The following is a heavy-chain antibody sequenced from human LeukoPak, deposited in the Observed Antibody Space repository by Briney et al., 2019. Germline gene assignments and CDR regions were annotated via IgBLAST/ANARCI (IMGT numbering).Heavy chain of an antibody. CDR3: ARDFYIPGYDSSGSTAYYYYGMDV. Sequence: PSETLSLTCTVSGGSISSSSYYWGWIRQPPGKGLEWIGSIYYSGSTYSNPSLKSRVTISVDTSKNQFSLKLSSVTAADTAVYYCARDFYIPGYDSSGSTAYYYYGMDVWGQGTTVTVSS. V-gene: IGHV4-39*07. D-gene: IGHD3-22*01. CDR2: IYYSGST. J-gene: IGHJ6*02. CDR1: GGSISSSSYY.